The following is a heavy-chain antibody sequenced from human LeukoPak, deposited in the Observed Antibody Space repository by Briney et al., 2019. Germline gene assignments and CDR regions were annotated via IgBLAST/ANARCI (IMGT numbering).Heavy chain of an antibody. J-gene: IGHJ2*01. Sequence: SETLSLTCTVSGGSISSSSYYWGWIRQPPGKGLEWIGSIYYSGSTYYNPSLKSRVTISVDTSKNQFSLKLSSVTAADTAVYYCARDRGSSGWGVNWYFDLWGRGTLVTVSS. D-gene: IGHD6-19*01. V-gene: IGHV4-39*07. CDR2: IYYSGST. CDR3: ARDRGSSGWGVNWYFDL. CDR1: GGSISSSSYY.